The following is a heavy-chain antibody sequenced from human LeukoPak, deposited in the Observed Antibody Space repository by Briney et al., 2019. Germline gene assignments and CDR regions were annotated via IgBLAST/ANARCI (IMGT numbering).Heavy chain of an antibody. CDR1: GDSISPYC. Sequence: PSETLSLTCTVSGDSISPYCWSWIRQPPGKGLEWIGYIFASGSTNYNLSFKSRVTMSVDTSKNQFPLILSSMTAADTAVYYCVRSNDFWSGYYDPWGQGIQVTVSS. D-gene: IGHD3-3*01. CDR2: IFASGST. CDR3: VRSNDFWSGYYDP. J-gene: IGHJ5*02. V-gene: IGHV4-4*09.